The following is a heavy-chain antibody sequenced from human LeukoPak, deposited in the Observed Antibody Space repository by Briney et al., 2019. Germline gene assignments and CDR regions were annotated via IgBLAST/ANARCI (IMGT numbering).Heavy chain of an antibody. CDR1: GLTFDDCA. Sequence: GGSLRLSCTASGLTFDDCAMHWVRQAPGKGLEWVSGINWKSGNIGYADSVKGRFTISRDNAKNSLYLQMNSLRAEDTAVYYCARENEAYYDILTGYYQYYFDYWGQGTLVTVSS. J-gene: IGHJ4*02. CDR3: ARENEAYYDILTGYYQYYFDY. D-gene: IGHD3-9*01. V-gene: IGHV3-9*01. CDR2: INWKSGNI.